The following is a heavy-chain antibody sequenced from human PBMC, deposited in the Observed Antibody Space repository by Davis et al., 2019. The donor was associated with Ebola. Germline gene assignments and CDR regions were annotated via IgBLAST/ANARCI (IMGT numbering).Heavy chain of an antibody. J-gene: IGHJ6*02. CDR2: IIPIFGTA. CDR3: ARDLNGWFHYYYGMDV. D-gene: IGHD2-8*01. Sequence: AASVKVSCKASGGTFSSYAISWVRQAPGQGLKWMGGIIPIFGTANYAQKFQGRVTITADKSTSTAYMELGSLRSEDTAVYYCARDLNGWFHYYYGMDVWGQGTTVTVSS. V-gene: IGHV1-69*06. CDR1: GGTFSSYA.